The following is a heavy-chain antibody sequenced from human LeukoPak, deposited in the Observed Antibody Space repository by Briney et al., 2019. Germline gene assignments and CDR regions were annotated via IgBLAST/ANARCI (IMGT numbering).Heavy chain of an antibody. J-gene: IGHJ5*02. D-gene: IGHD2-2*01. CDR3: ARREAHCSSTSCYFNS. CDR2: INHSGST. Sequence: SETLSLTCAVSGGSFSGYYWSWVRQAPGKGLEWMGEINHSGSTNYNPSLKTRLTISVDTSKTQFSLKLSSVTAADTAVYYCARREAHCSSTSCYFNSWGQGTLVTVSS. CDR1: GGSFSGYY. V-gene: IGHV4-34*01.